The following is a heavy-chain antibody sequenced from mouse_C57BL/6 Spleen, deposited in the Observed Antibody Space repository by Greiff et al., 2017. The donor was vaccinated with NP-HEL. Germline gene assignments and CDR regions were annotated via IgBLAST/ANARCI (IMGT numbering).Heavy chain of an antibody. D-gene: IGHD4-1*01. CDR1: GYTFTDYY. CDR3: ARELGWYFDY. J-gene: IGHJ2*01. CDR2: INPNNGGT. V-gene: IGHV1-26*01. Sequence: EVQLQQSGPELVKPGASVKISCKASGYTFTDYYMNWVKQSHGKSLEWIGDINPNNGGTSYNQKFKGKATLTVDKSSSTAYMQLSSLTSEDSAVYYCARELGWYFDYWGQGTTLTVSS.